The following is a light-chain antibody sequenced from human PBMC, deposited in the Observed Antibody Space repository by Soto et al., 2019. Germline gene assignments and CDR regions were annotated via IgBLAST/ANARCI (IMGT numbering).Light chain of an antibody. CDR3: QTYNSYSVA. V-gene: IGKV1-5*03. Sequence: DIQMTQSPSTLSGSVGDRVTITCRASQTISSWLAWYQQKPGKAPKLLIYKASTLKSGVPSRFSGSGSGTEFTLTISSLQPDDFATYSCQTYNSYSVAFGQGTKVELK. CDR2: KAS. J-gene: IGKJ1*01. CDR1: QTISSW.